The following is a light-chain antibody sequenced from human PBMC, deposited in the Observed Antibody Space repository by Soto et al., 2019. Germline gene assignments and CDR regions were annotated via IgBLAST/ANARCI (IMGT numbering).Light chain of an antibody. CDR3: LQLNTYPWT. V-gene: IGKV1-9*01. J-gene: IGKJ1*01. CDR2: VAS. Sequence: IQLTQSPSSLSASVGDRVTITCRASQAISSHLAWYQQKPGKAPKLLVYVASTLQSGVPSRFSGSGSGTEFTLTISSLQPEDVATYYCLQLNTYPWTFGQGTKVDIK. CDR1: QAISSH.